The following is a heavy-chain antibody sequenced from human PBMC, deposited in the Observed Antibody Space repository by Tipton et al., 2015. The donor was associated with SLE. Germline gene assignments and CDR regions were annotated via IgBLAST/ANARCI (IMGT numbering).Heavy chain of an antibody. CDR3: TKDQGQFYHYYGMDV. CDR1: GFSFSNYG. Sequence: SLRLSCAASGFSFSNYGMHWVRQAPGKGLEWVAVIWYDGSRKFYADSVKGRFTIARDNSKNTLHLQMNSLRAEDTAVYYCTKDQGQFYHYYGMDVWGPGTTVTVSS. D-gene: IGHD3-16*02. V-gene: IGHV3-33*03. J-gene: IGHJ6*02. CDR2: IWYDGSRK.